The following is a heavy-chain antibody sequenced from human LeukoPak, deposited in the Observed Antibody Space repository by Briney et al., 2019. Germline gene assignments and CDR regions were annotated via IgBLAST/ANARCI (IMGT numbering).Heavy chain of an antibody. D-gene: IGHD3-22*01. CDR1: GGTFSSYA. CDR3: ARLEYYYASSGYHAY. J-gene: IGHJ4*02. V-gene: IGHV1-69*04. CDR2: IIPILGIA. Sequence: SVKVSCKASGGTFSSYAISWVRQAPGQGLEWMGWIIPILGIANYAQKFQGRVTITADKSTSTAYMELSSLRSEDTAAYYCARLEYYYASSGYHAYWGQGTLVTVSS.